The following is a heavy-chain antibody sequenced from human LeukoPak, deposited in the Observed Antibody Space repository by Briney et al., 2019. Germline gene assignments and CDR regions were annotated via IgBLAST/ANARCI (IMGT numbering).Heavy chain of an antibody. D-gene: IGHD6-13*01. CDR1: GFTFSSYG. V-gene: IGHV3-30*02. CDR2: IRYDGSNK. Sequence: GGSLRLSCAASGFTFSSYGMHWVRQAPGKGLEWVAFIRYDGSNKYFADSVKGRFTISRDNSKNTLYLQMNSLRSDDTAVYYCARDEKSSEWYSSSWYTFRPHDAFDIWGQGTMVTVSS. CDR3: ARDEKSSEWYSSSWYTFRPHDAFDI. J-gene: IGHJ3*02.